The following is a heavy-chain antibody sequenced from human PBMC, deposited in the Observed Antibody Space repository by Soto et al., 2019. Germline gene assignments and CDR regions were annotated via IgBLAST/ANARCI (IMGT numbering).Heavy chain of an antibody. CDR1: EFTFSAYA. J-gene: IGHJ4*02. CDR3: AKGQFSNAHAYYFAY. D-gene: IGHD3-16*01. Sequence: GRSLRLSCAASEFTFSAYAMSWVRQAPGKGLQWVSSISGSGGNTYYLDSVKGRFTISRDNSNNTLYLHMSSLSAEDTARYYCAKGQFSNAHAYYFAYWGQGTLVTVSS. V-gene: IGHV3-23*01. CDR2: ISGSGGNT.